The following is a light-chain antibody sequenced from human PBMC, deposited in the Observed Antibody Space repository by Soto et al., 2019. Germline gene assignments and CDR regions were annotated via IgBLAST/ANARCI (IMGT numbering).Light chain of an antibody. CDR3: QQRSVWPIT. Sequence: EIVLTQSPDILSVSPGERATLSCRASQSVSSNLAWYQQKPGQAPRLLIYDASKRATGIPARFSGSGSGTDFTLTVSSLEPEDFVLYFCQQRSVWPITFGQGTRLEIK. CDR1: QSVSSN. V-gene: IGKV3-11*01. CDR2: DAS. J-gene: IGKJ5*01.